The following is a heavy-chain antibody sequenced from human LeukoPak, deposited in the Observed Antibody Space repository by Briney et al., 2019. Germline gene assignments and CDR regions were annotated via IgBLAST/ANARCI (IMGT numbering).Heavy chain of an antibody. J-gene: IGHJ5*02. Sequence: SETLSLTCAVSGHSLNSAYYWGWIRQPPGKGLEWIASMYHSGITYYNSSLKSRATISVDTSKNQFSLKLNSVTAADTSVYYCARLTPGKNWFDPWGHGTLVTVSS. CDR1: GHSLNSAYY. CDR2: MYHSGIT. V-gene: IGHV4-38-2*01. D-gene: IGHD3-10*01. CDR3: ARLTPGKNWFDP.